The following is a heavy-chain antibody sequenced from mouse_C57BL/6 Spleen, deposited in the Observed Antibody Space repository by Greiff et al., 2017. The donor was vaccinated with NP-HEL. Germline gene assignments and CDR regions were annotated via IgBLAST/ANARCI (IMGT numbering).Heavy chain of an antibody. J-gene: IGHJ3*01. Sequence: DVKLVESGGDLVKPGGSLKLSCAASGFTFSSYGMSWVRQTPDKRLEWVATISSGGSYTYYPDSVKGRFTISRDNAKNTLYLQMSSLKSEDTAMYYCARQAMVTTRFAYWGQGTLVTVSA. CDR1: GFTFSSYG. CDR2: ISSGGSYT. CDR3: ARQAMVTTRFAY. D-gene: IGHD2-2*01. V-gene: IGHV5-6*02.